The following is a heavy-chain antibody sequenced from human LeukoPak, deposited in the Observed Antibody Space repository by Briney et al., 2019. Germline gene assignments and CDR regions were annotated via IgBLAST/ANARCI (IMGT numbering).Heavy chain of an antibody. D-gene: IGHD2-8*02. J-gene: IGHJ4*02. Sequence: GGSLRLSCAASGFTFSSYAMHWVRQAPGKGLEWVAVISYDGSNKYYADSVKGRFTISRDKSKNTLYLQMNSLRAEDTAVYYCASYWDWGQGTLVTVSS. V-gene: IGHV3-30-3*01. CDR2: ISYDGSNK. CDR1: GFTFSSYA. CDR3: ASYWD.